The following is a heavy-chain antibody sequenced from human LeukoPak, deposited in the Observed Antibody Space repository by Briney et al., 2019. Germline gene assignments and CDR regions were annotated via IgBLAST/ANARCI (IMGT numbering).Heavy chain of an antibody. CDR2: IRYDGSNK. CDR1: GFTFRSYG. Sequence: GGSLRLSCAASGFTFRSYGMHWVRQAPGKGLEWVAFIRYDGSNKYYADSVKGRFTISRDNSKNTLYLQMNSLRAEDTAVYYCATRSAYYTYYFDYWGQGTLVTVSS. CDR3: ATRSAYYTYYFDY. V-gene: IGHV3-30*02. D-gene: IGHD3-22*01. J-gene: IGHJ4*02.